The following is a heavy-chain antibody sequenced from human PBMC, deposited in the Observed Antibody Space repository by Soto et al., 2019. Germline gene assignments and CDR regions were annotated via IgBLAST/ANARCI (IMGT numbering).Heavy chain of an antibody. CDR3: ATELGGDGFDI. CDR2: IKQDGSEK. V-gene: IGHV3-7*01. J-gene: IGHJ3*02. Sequence: GGSLRLSCAASEFTFSSYCMSWVRQAPGKGLEWVANIKQDGSEKYYVDSVKGRFTISRDNAENSLYLQMNSLRAEDTAVYYCATELGGDGFDIWGQGTMVTVS. D-gene: IGHD7-27*01. CDR1: EFTFSSYC.